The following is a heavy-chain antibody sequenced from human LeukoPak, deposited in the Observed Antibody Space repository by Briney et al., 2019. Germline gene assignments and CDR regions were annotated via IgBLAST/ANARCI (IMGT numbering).Heavy chain of an antibody. CDR1: GYTFTSYG. Sequence: GASVKVSCKASGYTFTSYGISWVRQAPGQGLEWMGIINPSGGSTSYAQKFQGRVTMTRDTSTSTVYMELSSLRSEDTAVYYCARGRGSTGWDYYDSSGYYVRGDFDYWGQGTLVTVSS. J-gene: IGHJ4*02. V-gene: IGHV1-46*01. D-gene: IGHD3-22*01. CDR2: INPSGGST. CDR3: ARGRGSTGWDYYDSSGYYVRGDFDY.